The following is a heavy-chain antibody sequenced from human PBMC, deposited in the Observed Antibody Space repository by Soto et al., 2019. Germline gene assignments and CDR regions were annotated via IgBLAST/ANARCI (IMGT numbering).Heavy chain of an antibody. V-gene: IGHV4-34*01. CDR3: ARHTPAISISDH. D-gene: IGHD2-15*01. CDR2: INHSGST. Sequence: SETLSLTCAVYGGSFSGYYWSWIRQPPGKGLEWIGEINHSGSTYYNSSLKSRVTISVDRSKNQFSLKLSSVTAADTAVYYCARHTPAISISDHWGQGTLVTVSS. CDR1: GGSFSGYY. J-gene: IGHJ4*02.